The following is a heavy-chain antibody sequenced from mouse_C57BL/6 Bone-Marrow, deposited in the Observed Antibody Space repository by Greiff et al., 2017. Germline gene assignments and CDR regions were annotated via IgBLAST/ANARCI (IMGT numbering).Heavy chain of an antibody. CDR3: ARKTFCYGSSYAMDY. J-gene: IGHJ4*01. CDR1: GYTFTDYY. D-gene: IGHD1-1*01. CDR2: IYPSDSET. Sequence: QVQLQQSGAELVRPGASVKLSCKASGYTFTDYYINWVKQRPGQGLEWIGNIYPSDSETHYNQKFKDKAKLTVDKSSSTAYIQLSSLTSEDSAVYYCARKTFCYGSSYAMDYWGQGTSVTVSS. V-gene: IGHV1-61*01.